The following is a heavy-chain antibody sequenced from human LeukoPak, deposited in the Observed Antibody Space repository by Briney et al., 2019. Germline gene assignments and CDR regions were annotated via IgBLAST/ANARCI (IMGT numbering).Heavy chain of an antibody. V-gene: IGHV1-69*05. CDR2: IIPIFGTA. J-gene: IGHJ4*02. CDR1: GGTFSSYA. Sequence: SVKVSCKASGGTFSSYAISWVRQAPGQGLEWMGGIIPIFGTANYAQKFQGRVTITTDESTSTAYMELSSLKASDTAMYYCARQADYNILTGYHSGNFDYWGQGSLVTVSS. D-gene: IGHD3-9*01. CDR3: ARQADYNILTGYHSGNFDY.